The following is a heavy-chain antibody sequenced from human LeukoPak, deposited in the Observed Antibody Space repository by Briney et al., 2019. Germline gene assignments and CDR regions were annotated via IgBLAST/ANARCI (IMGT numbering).Heavy chain of an antibody. J-gene: IGHJ6*03. CDR3: AREYGGYCSSTSCYDRYYYYMDV. V-gene: IGHV3-43*01. Sequence: PGGSLRLSCAASGLIFDDYTMHWVRQAPGKGLEWVSLISRNGAVTKYADSVKGRFTISRDNAKNSLYLQMNSLRAEDTAVYYCAREYGGYCSSTSCYDRYYYYMDVWGKGTTVTISS. D-gene: IGHD2-2*01. CDR2: ISRNGAVT. CDR1: GLIFDDYT.